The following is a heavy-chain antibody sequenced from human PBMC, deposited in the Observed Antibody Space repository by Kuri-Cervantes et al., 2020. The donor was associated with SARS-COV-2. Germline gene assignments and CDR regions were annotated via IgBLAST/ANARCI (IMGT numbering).Heavy chain of an antibody. J-gene: IGHJ4*02. CDR3: AREGDYGW. CDR2: ISWNGGSI. D-gene: IGHD4-17*01. Sequence: SLKISCAASGLTFDDYAIDWARQPPGKGLEWVAGISWNGGSIGHVVSVKGRFTISRDNSKNTLYLQMNSLRAEDTAMYFCAREGDYGWWGRGTLVTVSS. V-gene: IGHV3-9*01. CDR1: GLTFDDYA.